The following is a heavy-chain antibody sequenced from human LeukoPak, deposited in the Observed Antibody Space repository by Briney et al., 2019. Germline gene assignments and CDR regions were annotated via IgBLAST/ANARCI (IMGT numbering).Heavy chain of an antibody. CDR2: ISSNDSTI. Sequence: GGSLRLSCAASEFSFNTYTMNWVRQAPGKGLEWVSYISSNDSTIYYADSVKGRFTISRDNAKNSLYLQMNSLRAGDTAVYYCARTIEMATISRIVYRRQGRKVAVPS. CDR1: EFSFNTYT. CDR3: ARTIEMATISRIVY. J-gene: IGHJ4*02. V-gene: IGHV3-48*04. D-gene: IGHD5-24*01.